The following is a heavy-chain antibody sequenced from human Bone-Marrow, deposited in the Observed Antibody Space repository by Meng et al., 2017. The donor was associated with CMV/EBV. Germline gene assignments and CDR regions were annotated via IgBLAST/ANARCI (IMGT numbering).Heavy chain of an antibody. CDR1: GASIKNYN. D-gene: IGHD3-16*01. CDR2: IQVIGHT. CDR3: AGSRPGGGACDY. V-gene: IGHV4-4*07. J-gene: IGHJ4*02. Sequence: QLQVQEPGPGLVHPSETLPLPCIVSGASIKNYNWNWVRQPAGQGLEWIGLIQVIGHTVYNPSLKSRVTVSLDASKSQFSLTLNSVTAADTATYYCAGSRPGGGACDYWGQGILVTSPQ.